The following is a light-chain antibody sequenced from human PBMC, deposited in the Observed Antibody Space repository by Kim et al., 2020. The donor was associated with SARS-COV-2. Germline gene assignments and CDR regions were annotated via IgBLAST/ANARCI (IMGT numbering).Light chain of an antibody. Sequence: GQSVTISCTGTSSDVVAYKYVSWYQQHPGKAPKLMIYDVSKRPSGVPDRFSASKSGNTASLTISGLQAEDEGDYYCCSYAGIYNVIFGGGTQLTVL. CDR1: SSDVVAYKY. J-gene: IGLJ2*01. V-gene: IGLV2-11*01. CDR2: DVS. CDR3: CSYAGIYNVI.